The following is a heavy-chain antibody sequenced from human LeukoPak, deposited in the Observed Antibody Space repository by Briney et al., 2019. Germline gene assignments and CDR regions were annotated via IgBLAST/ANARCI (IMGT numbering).Heavy chain of an antibody. J-gene: IGHJ4*02. CDR1: GFTFSSYA. CDR3: ASLLNDYGDY. CDR2: ISYDGSNK. V-gene: IGHV3-30-3*01. D-gene: IGHD2/OR15-2a*01. Sequence: PGRSLRLSCAASGFTFSSYAMHWVRQAPGKGLEWVAVISYDGSNKYYADSVQGQFTNSRDHSKNTLYLQKPSLRAQDTAVYYCASLLNDYGDYWGQGPVVTVSS.